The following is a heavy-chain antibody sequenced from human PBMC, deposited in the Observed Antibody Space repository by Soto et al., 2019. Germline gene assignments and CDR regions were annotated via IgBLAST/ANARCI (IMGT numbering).Heavy chain of an antibody. D-gene: IGHD3-3*02. J-gene: IGHJ4*02. Sequence: QVQLVQSGAEVKKPGASVKLSCRTSGYTFTHYYIHWVRQAPGQGLEWLAIINPASVSTNYAQDFQGRGTLTMDTSTTTVYMELSGLRAEDTAIFYCARDLASGDHWGQGTLVTVSS. CDR3: ARDLASGDH. CDR1: GYTFTHYY. CDR2: INPASVST. V-gene: IGHV1-46*01.